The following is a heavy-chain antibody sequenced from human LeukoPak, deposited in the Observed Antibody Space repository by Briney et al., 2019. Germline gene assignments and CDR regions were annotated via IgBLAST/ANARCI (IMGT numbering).Heavy chain of an antibody. J-gene: IGHJ4*02. CDR3: ARDHYDILTGSANGGGY. Sequence: PGGSLRLSCAASEFTFSSYEMYWVRQAPGKGLEWVSYISSSGSTIYYADSVKGRFTISRDNAKNSLYLQMNSLRAEDTAVYYCARDHYDILTGSANGGGYWGQGTLVTVSS. CDR1: EFTFSSYE. D-gene: IGHD3-9*01. V-gene: IGHV3-48*03. CDR2: ISSSGSTI.